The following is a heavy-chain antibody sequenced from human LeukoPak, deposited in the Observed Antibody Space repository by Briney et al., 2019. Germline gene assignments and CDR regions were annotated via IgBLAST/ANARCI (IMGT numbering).Heavy chain of an antibody. CDR3: AREGDDEGYCSGGSCFSFDP. V-gene: IGHV4-31*03. D-gene: IGHD2-15*01. J-gene: IGHJ5*02. CDR2: NYYSGST. Sequence: SETLSLTCTVSGGSISSGGYYWSWIRQHPGKGLEWIGYNYYSGSTYYNPSLKRRVTITVDTTKNQFSLKLSSVTAADTAVDYCAREGDDEGYCSGGSCFSFDPWGQGTLVTVSS. CDR1: GGSISSGGYY.